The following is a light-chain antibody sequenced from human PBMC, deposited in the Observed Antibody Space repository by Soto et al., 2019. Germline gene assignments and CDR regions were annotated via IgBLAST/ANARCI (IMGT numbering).Light chain of an antibody. V-gene: IGLV2-14*01. CDR1: SSDVGGYNY. CDR3: SSYTSSSTLVV. CDR2: DVS. J-gene: IGLJ2*01. Sequence: QSALTQPASVSGSPGQSITISCTGTSSDVGGYNYVSWYQQHPGKAPKLMIYDVSNRPSGVSNRFSGPKSGNTASLTISGLPAEDEADYYCSSYTSSSTLVVFGRGTKLIVL.